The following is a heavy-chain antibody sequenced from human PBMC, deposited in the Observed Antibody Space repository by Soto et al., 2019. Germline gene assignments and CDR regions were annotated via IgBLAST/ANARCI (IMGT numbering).Heavy chain of an antibody. J-gene: IGHJ6*02. CDR3: ARDRVPDYGDFVGFYYYGMDV. D-gene: IGHD4-17*01. CDR1: GFTFNNFV. CDR2: ITGSGGST. Sequence: GGSLRLSCAASGFTFNNFVMNWVRQAPGKGLEWVSAITGSGGSTYYADSVKGRFTISRDNSNDTLDLQMSSLRVVDTAVYYCARDRVPDYGDFVGFYYYGMDVWGQGTTVTVSS. V-gene: IGHV3-23*01.